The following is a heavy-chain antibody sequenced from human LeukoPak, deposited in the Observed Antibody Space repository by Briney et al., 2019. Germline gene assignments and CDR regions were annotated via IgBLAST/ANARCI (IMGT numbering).Heavy chain of an antibody. V-gene: IGHV4-59*01. CDR2: IYYSGST. J-gene: IGHJ4*02. D-gene: IGHD3-22*01. CDR1: GGSISSYY. Sequence: SETLSLTCTVSGGSISSYYWSWIRQPPGNGLEWIGYIYYSGSTNYNPSLKSRVTISVDTSKNQFSLKLSSVTAADTAVYYCARDRRDYYDSSGLFDYWGQGTLVTVSS. CDR3: ARDRRDYYDSSGLFDY.